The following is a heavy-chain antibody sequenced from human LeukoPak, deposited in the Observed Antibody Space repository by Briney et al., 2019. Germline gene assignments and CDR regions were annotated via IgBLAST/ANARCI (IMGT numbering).Heavy chain of an antibody. Sequence: PGGSLRLSCAASGFTFSSSAMSWVRQPPGEGLEWVAVIWYDGSDAYYRDSVKGRYTISRDNSKNTLYLQMNSLRAEDTAVYYCAKDPYASGWYGGFDCRGQGTLVSVSS. V-gene: IGHV3-33*06. D-gene: IGHD6-19*01. CDR3: AKDPYASGWYGGFDC. J-gene: IGHJ4*02. CDR2: IWYDGSDA. CDR1: GFTFSSSA.